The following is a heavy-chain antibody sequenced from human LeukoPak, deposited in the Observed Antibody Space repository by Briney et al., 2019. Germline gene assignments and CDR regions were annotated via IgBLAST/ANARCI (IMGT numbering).Heavy chain of an antibody. Sequence: GSSVKVSCKASGGTFSSYAISWVRQAPGQGLEWMGGIIPIFGTANYAQKFQGRVTITADKSTSTAYMELSSLRSEDTAVYYCARAGQQLVEGDYYYYYMDVWGKGTTVTVSS. J-gene: IGHJ6*03. D-gene: IGHD6-13*01. V-gene: IGHV1-69*06. CDR2: IIPIFGTA. CDR1: GGTFSSYA. CDR3: ARAGQQLVEGDYYYYYMDV.